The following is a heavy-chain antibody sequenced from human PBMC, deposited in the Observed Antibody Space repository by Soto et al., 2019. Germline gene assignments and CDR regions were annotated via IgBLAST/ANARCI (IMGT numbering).Heavy chain of an antibody. Sequence: GGSLRLSCAASGFTFSSYEMNWVRQAPGKGLEWVSYISSSGSTIYYADSVKGRFTISRDNAKNSLYLQMNSLRAEDTAVYYCARDVSELDYFDYWGQGTLVTVSS. J-gene: IGHJ4*02. D-gene: IGHD6-6*01. CDR3: ARDVSELDYFDY. CDR2: ISSSGSTI. CDR1: GFTFSSYE. V-gene: IGHV3-48*03.